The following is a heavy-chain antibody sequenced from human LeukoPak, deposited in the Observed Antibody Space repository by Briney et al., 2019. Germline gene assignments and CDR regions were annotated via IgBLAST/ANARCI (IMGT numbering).Heavy chain of an antibody. V-gene: IGHV3-53*01. Sequence: PGGSLRLSCAASGFTVSSNYMSWVRQAPGKGLEWVSIIYSGGTTYYADSVKGRFTISRDNSKNTLYLQMNSLRAEDTAVYYCARAVGGYYFDYWGQETLVTVSS. D-gene: IGHD2-2*01. CDR2: IYSGGTT. CDR3: ARAVGGYYFDY. CDR1: GFTVSSNY. J-gene: IGHJ4*02.